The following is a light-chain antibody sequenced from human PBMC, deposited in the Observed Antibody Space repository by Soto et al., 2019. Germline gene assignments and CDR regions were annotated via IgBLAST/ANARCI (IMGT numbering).Light chain of an antibody. CDR2: GAS. V-gene: IGKV3-20*01. CDR1: QSVDRNY. CDR3: QQYGSSPRT. J-gene: IGKJ1*01. Sequence: EIVLTQSPGTLSLSPGERGTLSCRASQSVDRNYIAWYQQKPGQAPRLLIYGASTRATGIPDRFSGSGSGTDFTLTISRLEPEDFAVYYCQQYGSSPRTFGQGTKVEIK.